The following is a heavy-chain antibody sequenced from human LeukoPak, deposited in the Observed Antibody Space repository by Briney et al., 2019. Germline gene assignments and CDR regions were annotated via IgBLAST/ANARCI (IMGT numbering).Heavy chain of an antibody. D-gene: IGHD6-13*01. CDR2: INSDGSST. J-gene: IGHJ1*01. V-gene: IGHV3-74*01. CDR1: GFTFSSYC. Sequence: WGSLRLSCAASGFTFSSYCMHWVRQAPGKGLVWVSRINSDGSSTSYADSVRGRFTISRDNAKNTLYLQMNSLKTEDTAVYYCTTDFRLASATTGGYWGQGTLVTVSS. CDR3: TTDFRLASATTGGY.